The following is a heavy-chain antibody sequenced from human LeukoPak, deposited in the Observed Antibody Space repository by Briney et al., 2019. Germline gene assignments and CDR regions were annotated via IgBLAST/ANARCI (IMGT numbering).Heavy chain of an antibody. CDR2: ITFGGGST. D-gene: IGHD3-22*01. V-gene: IGHV3-23*01. CDR1: GFNFRSYG. J-gene: IGHJ4*02. Sequence: GRSLRLSCAASGFNFRSYGMRWVRQAPGKGLEWVAAITFGGGSTYYADSVKGRFTISRDNSKNPLYLQINSLRAEDMAVYYCAKDAAGITMIVVVITVFDYWGQGTLVTVSS. CDR3: AKDAAGITMIVVVITVFDY.